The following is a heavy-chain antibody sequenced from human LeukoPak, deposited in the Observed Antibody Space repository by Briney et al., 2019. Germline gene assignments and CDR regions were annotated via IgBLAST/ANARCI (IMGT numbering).Heavy chain of an antibody. J-gene: IGHJ4*02. CDR1: GFTVSSNY. V-gene: IGHV3-7*01. Sequence: GGSLRLSCAASGFTVSSNYMSWVRQAPGKGLEWVANIKQDGNEKYYVDSVKGRFTISRDNAKNSLYLQMNSLRAEDTAVYYCATPAAHDYSNRRTFDYWGQGTLVTVSS. D-gene: IGHD4-11*01. CDR2: IKQDGNEK. CDR3: ATPAAHDYSNRRTFDY.